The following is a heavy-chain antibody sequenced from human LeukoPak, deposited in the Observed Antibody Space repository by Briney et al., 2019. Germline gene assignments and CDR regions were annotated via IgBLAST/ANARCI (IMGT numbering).Heavy chain of an antibody. Sequence: PGRSLRLSCAASGFTFSSYAMHWVRQAPGKGLEWVAVISYDGSNKYYADSVKGRFTISRDNSKNTLYLQMNRLRAEDTAVYYCARDKDRDGCNYDAFDIWGQGTMVTVSS. D-gene: IGHD5-24*01. V-gene: IGHV3-30-3*01. J-gene: IGHJ3*02. CDR1: GFTFSSYA. CDR3: ARDKDRDGCNYDAFDI. CDR2: ISYDGSNK.